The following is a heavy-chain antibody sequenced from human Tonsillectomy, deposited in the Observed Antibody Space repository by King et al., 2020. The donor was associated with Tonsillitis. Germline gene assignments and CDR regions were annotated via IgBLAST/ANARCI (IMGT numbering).Heavy chain of an antibody. V-gene: IGHV3-64D*06. Sequence: VQLVESGGGLVQPGGSLRLSCSASGFTFSSYAMHWVRKPPGKGLEDVSAISSNGGSTYYADSVKGRFTISRDNSKNTLYLQMSSLRAEDTAVYYCVKIKVVRVVPAANVAFDIWGQGTMVTVSS. CDR3: VKIKVVRVVPAANVAFDI. CDR2: ISSNGGST. D-gene: IGHD2-2*01. J-gene: IGHJ3*02. CDR1: GFTFSSYA.